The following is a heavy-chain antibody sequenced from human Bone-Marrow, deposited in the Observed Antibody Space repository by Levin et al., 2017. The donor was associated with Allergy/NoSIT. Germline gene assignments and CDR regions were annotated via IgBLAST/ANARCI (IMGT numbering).Heavy chain of an antibody. CDR3: GRDRYFGADNNYKGYIDY. Sequence: GGSLRLSCSASGFTFADHAVSWFRQAPGKGLEWLGFIRSNTYGGTTEDAASVRGRFTISRDDSKSVAYLQMSDLKTEDTAVYYCGRDRYFGADNNYKGYIDYWGQGSLVTVSS. V-gene: IGHV3-49*03. J-gene: IGHJ4*02. CDR1: GFTFADHA. D-gene: IGHD3-10*01. CDR2: IRSNTYGGTT.